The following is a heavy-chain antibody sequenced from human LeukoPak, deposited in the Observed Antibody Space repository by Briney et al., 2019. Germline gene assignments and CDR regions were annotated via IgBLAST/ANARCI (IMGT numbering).Heavy chain of an antibody. CDR3: ARDNAVVAAFDY. D-gene: IGHD2-15*01. CDR2: ISSSSSYI. CDR1: GFTFSSYS. J-gene: IGHJ4*02. V-gene: IGHV3-21*01. Sequence: PSGTLSLTCAVSGFTFSSYSMNWVRQAPGKGLEWVSSISSSSSYIYYADSVKGRFTISRDNAKNSLYLQMNSLRAEDTAVYYCARDNAVVAAFDYWGQGTLVTVSS.